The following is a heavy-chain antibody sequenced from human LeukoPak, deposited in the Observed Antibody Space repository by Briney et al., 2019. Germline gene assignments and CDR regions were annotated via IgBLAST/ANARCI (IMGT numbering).Heavy chain of an antibody. Sequence: SETLSLTCSVSGGSISSSNYYWSWIRQPAGKGLEWIGRIYTSESTNYNPSLKSRVTISVDTSRNQFSLELSSVTAADTAVYYCARGLWFGDENPPYFDYWGQGILVTVSS. CDR1: GGSISSSNYY. V-gene: IGHV4-61*02. CDR3: ARGLWFGDENPPYFDY. D-gene: IGHD3-10*01. J-gene: IGHJ4*02. CDR2: IYTSEST.